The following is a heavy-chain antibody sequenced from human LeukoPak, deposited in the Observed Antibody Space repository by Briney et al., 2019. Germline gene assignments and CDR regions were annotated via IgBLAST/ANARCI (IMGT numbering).Heavy chain of an antibody. CDR2: IDYSGTT. J-gene: IGHJ5*01. CDR3: GGGLGYCSSTRCPPDS. CDR1: GVAITGNDQF. Sequence: SETLSLTCTVSGVAITGNDQFWSWIRQPPGKGLEWIGYIDYSGTTYYNPSLKGRVNMSRDTSKNQFSLNLNSVTAADTAFYYCGGGLGYCSSTRCPPDSWGQGTLVTVSS. V-gene: IGHV4-30-4*01. D-gene: IGHD2-2*01.